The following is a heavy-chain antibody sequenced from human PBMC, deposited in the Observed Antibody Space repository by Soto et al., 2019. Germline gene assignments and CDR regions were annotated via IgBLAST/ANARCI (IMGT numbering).Heavy chain of an antibody. D-gene: IGHD3-10*01. Sequence: SETLYLTSTLSGGSISSNYWSWIRQPPGKGLEWIGYIYYSGSTNYNPSLNSRVTISVDTSKNQFSLKLSSVTAADTAVYYCARVWGGAFDIWGQGTMVT. J-gene: IGHJ3*02. CDR1: GGSISSNY. V-gene: IGHV4-59*01. CDR3: ARVWGGAFDI. CDR2: IYYSGST.